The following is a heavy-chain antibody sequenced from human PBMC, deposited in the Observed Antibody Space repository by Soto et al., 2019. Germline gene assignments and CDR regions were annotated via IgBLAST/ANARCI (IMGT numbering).Heavy chain of an antibody. J-gene: IGHJ6*02. CDR2: IKGDGSIT. Sequence: GGSLRLSCAASGFTFSSYWMQWVRQAPGKGLVWVSRIKGDGSITHYADTVKGRFTISRDNAKNTLYLQMNSLRAEDTAVYYCTRDYSYIAMDVWGQGATVTVSS. V-gene: IGHV3-74*01. CDR3: TRDYSYIAMDV. CDR1: GFTFSSYW.